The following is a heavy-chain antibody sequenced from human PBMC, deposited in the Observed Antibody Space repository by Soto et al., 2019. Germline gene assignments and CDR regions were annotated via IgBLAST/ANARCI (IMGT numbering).Heavy chain of an antibody. V-gene: IGHV4-39*02. CDR1: GGSISSRNYY. J-gene: IGHJ6*02. Sequence: PSETLSLTCTVSGGSISSRNYYWGWIRQPPGKGLEWIGSTYYSGSTYHNPSLKSRVTISVDTSKNQFSLKLSSVTAADTAVYYCARDQVLLWFGELGGAYGMDVWGQGTTVTVSS. D-gene: IGHD3-10*01. CDR2: TYYSGST. CDR3: ARDQVLLWFGELGGAYGMDV.